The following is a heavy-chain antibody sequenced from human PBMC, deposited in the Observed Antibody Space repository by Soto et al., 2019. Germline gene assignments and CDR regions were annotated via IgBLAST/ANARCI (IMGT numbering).Heavy chain of an antibody. V-gene: IGHV3-21*01. Sequence: GGSLRLSCAASGFTFSSYSMNWVRQAPGKGLEWVSSISSSGSYIYYADSLKGRFTISRDNAKNSLYLQMNSLRAEDTAVYYCARDWADITGIHWFDPWGQGTLVTVSS. CDR2: ISSSGSYI. CDR3: ARDWADITGIHWFDP. J-gene: IGHJ5*02. D-gene: IGHD1-20*01. CDR1: GFTFSSYS.